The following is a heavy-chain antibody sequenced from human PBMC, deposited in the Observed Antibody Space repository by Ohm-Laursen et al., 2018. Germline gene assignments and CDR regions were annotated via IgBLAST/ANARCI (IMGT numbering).Heavy chain of an antibody. D-gene: IGHD3-22*01. CDR1: GFTFSDYA. CDR3: AKDRGRYYDNSGFDH. V-gene: IGHV3-9*01. J-gene: IGHJ4*02. Sequence: SLRLSCSASGFTFSDYAMHWVRQVPGKGLEWVSGISWNKEIAAYADSVKGRFTISRDDATNYLYLQMNSLRVDDTALYYCAKDRGRYYDNSGFDHWGQGALVTVSS. CDR2: ISWNKEIA.